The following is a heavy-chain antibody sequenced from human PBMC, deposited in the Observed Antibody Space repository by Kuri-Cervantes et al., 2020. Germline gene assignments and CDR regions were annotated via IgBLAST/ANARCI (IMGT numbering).Heavy chain of an antibody. CDR3: ARGRGSGSYYYFDY. J-gene: IGHJ4*02. D-gene: IGHD3-10*01. CDR2: IYHSGST. Sequence: SCAVSGGSISSGGYSWSWIRQPPGKGLEWIGYIYHSGSTYYNPSLKSRVTISVDRSKNQFSLKLSSVTAADTAVYYCARGRGSGSYYYFDYWGQGTLVTVSS. CDR1: GGSISSGGYS. V-gene: IGHV4-30-2*01.